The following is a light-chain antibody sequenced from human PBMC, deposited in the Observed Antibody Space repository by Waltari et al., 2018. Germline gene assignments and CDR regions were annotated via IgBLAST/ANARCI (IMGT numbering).Light chain of an antibody. V-gene: IGLV3-21*02. Sequence: SYVLTPPPSMSVAPGQTATIVSGGANIGRKSVHWYQQKPGQAPVLAVYRDTDRPSGIAERFSGSNSGNTATLSIGRVEAGDEATYYCQVWDVNIYDFVFGTGTTVTVL. CDR1: NIGRKS. CDR3: QVWDVNIYDFV. J-gene: IGLJ1*01. CDR2: RDT.